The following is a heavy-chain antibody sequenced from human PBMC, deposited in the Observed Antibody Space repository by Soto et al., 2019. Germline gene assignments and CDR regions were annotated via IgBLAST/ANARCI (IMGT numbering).Heavy chain of an antibody. V-gene: IGHV4-4*07. D-gene: IGHD3-22*01. CDR3: ARVGGYYYDSSGYQPLDY. Sequence: SATLSLTGTVARGSISSYCWSWIRQPAGKVLEWIGRIHTSGSTNYNPSPNSRGTMSVDTSKNQFSLKLSSVTAADAAVYYCARVGGYYYDSSGYQPLDYSGQGTLVTVSS. J-gene: IGHJ4*02. CDR1: RGSISSYC. CDR2: IHTSGST.